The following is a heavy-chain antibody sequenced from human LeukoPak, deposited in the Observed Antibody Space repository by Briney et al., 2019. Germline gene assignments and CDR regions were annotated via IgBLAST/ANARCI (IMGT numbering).Heavy chain of an antibody. Sequence: GGSLRLSCAASGFTFSSYAMSWVRQAPGKGLEWVSAISGSGGSTYYADSVKGRFTISRDNSKNTLYLQMNSLRAEDTAVYYCANIDSSVYYPDYWGQETLVTVSS. CDR1: GFTFSSYA. CDR2: ISGSGGST. D-gene: IGHD3-22*01. V-gene: IGHV3-23*01. J-gene: IGHJ4*02. CDR3: ANIDSSVYYPDY.